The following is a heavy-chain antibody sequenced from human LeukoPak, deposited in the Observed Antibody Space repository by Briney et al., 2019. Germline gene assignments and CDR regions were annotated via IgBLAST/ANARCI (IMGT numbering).Heavy chain of an antibody. J-gene: IGHJ5*02. CDR1: GFTFSSYS. Sequence: GGSLRLSCAASGFTFSSYSMNWVRQAPGKGLEWVSSISSSSSYIYYADSVKGRSTISRDNAKNSLYLQMNSLRAEDTAVYYCARDPSLVPAANGWFDPWGQGTLVTVSS. CDR3: ARDPSLVPAANGWFDP. V-gene: IGHV3-21*01. D-gene: IGHD2-2*01. CDR2: ISSSSSYI.